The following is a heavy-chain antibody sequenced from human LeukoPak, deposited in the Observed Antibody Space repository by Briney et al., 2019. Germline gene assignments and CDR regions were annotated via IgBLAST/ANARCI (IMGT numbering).Heavy chain of an antibody. Sequence: SGTLSLTCTVSGGSISSYYWSWIRQPAGKGLEWIGRIYTSGSTNYNPSLKSRVTMSVDTSKNQFSLKLSSVTAADTAVYYCARDYDQLLYFRSYYYYMDVWGKGTTVTVSS. J-gene: IGHJ6*03. CDR1: GGSISSYY. CDR3: ARDYDQLLYFRSYYYYMDV. V-gene: IGHV4-4*07. CDR2: IYTSGST. D-gene: IGHD2-2*02.